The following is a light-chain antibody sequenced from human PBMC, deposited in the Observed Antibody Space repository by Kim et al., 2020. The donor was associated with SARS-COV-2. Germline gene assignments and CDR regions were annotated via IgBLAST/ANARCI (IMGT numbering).Light chain of an antibody. J-gene: IGLJ2*01. CDR2: QDS. V-gene: IGLV3-1*01. CDR1: KLGDKY. Sequence: SVSPGQTASITCSGDKLGDKYACWYQQKPGQSPVLVIYQDSKRPSGSPERFSGSNSGNTATLTISGTQAMDEADYYCQAWDSSTAVFGGGTKLTVL. CDR3: QAWDSSTAV.